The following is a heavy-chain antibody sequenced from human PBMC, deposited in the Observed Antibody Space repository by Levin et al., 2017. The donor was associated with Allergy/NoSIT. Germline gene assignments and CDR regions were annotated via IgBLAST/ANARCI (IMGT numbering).Heavy chain of an antibody. CDR1: SLTTSGVG. V-gene: IGHV2-5*02. D-gene: IGHD5-18*01. CDR2: IYWDNDK. CDR3: ARSGYTYDFDY. J-gene: IGHJ4*02. Sequence: SLTTSGVGVGWIRQPPGKAPEWLALIYWDNDKRYSPSLKSGLTITKDTSKNQVVLTMTNMDPVDTATYYCARSGYTYDFDYWGQGTLVTVSS.